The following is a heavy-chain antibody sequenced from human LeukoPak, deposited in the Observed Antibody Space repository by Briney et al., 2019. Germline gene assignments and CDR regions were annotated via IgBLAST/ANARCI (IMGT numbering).Heavy chain of an antibody. CDR3: ARDRSNSTPKYYFDY. V-gene: IGHV1-18*01. CDR1: GYTFTSYG. J-gene: IGHJ4*02. Sequence: ASVKVSCKASGYTFTSYGISWVRQAPGQGLEWMGWISAYNGNTNYAQKLQGRVTMTTDTSTSTAYMELSRLRSDDTAVYYCARDRSNSTPKYYFDYWGQGTLVTVSS. D-gene: IGHD6-13*01. CDR2: ISAYNGNT.